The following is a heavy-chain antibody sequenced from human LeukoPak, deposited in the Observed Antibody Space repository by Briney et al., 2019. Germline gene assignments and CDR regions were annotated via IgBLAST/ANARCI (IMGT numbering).Heavy chain of an antibody. V-gene: IGHV3-21*01. Sequence: ETLSLTCAVYGGSFSGYYWSWVRQAPGKGLEWVSSISSTSTYIHYADSVKGRFTISRDNAKNSLYLQMNSLRAEDTAVYYCARDPSYSHGFFDYWGQGTLVTVSS. CDR1: GGSFSGYY. CDR3: ARDPSYSHGFFDY. CDR2: ISSTSTYI. J-gene: IGHJ4*02. D-gene: IGHD5-18*01.